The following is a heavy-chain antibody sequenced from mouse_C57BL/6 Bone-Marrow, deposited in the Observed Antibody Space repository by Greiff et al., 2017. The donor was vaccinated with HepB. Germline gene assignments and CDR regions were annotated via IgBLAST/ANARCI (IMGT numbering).Heavy chain of an antibody. CDR2: IYPRSGNT. CDR3: ARSWVFYSLMDY. CDR1: GYTFQSYG. D-gene: IGHD2-1*01. J-gene: IGHJ4*01. V-gene: IGHV1-81*01. Sequence: VQLQQSGAELARPGASVKLSCKASGYTFQSYGISWVKQRTGQGLEWIGEIYPRSGNTYYNEKFKGKATLTADKSSSTAYMELRSLTSEDSAVYFCARSWVFYSLMDYWGQGTSVTVSS.